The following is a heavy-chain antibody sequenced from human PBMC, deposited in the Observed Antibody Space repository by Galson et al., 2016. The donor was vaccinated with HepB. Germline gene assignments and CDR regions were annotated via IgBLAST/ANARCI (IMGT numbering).Heavy chain of an antibody. D-gene: IGHD6-6*01. CDR3: ARDSSLSARIYYYFYGLDV. J-gene: IGHJ6*02. V-gene: IGHV3-33*08. CDR1: GFTFSSYA. Sequence: SLRLSCAASGFTFSSYAMSWVRQAPGKGLEWVAIIWFDGSNKYYVDSVKGRFTISRDNSKNTVDLQMNSLRAEDTAVYYCARDSSLSARIYYYFYGLDVWGQGTTVTVSS. CDR2: IWFDGSNK.